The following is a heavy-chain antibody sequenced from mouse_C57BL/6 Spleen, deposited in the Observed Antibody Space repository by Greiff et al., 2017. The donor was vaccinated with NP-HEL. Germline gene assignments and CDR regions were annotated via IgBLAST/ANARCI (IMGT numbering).Heavy chain of an antibody. CDR1: GFTFSDYG. V-gene: IGHV5-17*01. Sequence: VQGVESGGGLVKPGGSLKLSCAASGFTFSDYGMHWVRQAPEKWLEWVAYISSGSSTIYYAATVKGRFTISRNNAKKTLFLQITSLRSEDTAMYYWGRQGDYDGSDEWGKGTTLTVSS. CDR2: ISSGSSTI. D-gene: IGHD2-4*01. CDR3: GRQGDYDGSDE. J-gene: IGHJ2*01.